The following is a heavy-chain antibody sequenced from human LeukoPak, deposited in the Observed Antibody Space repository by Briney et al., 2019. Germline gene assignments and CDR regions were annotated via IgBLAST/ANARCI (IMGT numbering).Heavy chain of an antibody. J-gene: IGHJ6*02. V-gene: IGHV3-21*01. CDR1: GFTFSSYS. CDR2: ISGSSSYI. Sequence: TGGSLRLSCAASGFTFSSYSMNWVRQAPGKGLEWVSSISGSSSYIYYADSVKGRFTISRDNAKNSLYLQMNSLRAEDTAVYYCARSLITMVRGVNGMDVWGQGTTVTVSS. D-gene: IGHD3-10*01. CDR3: ARSLITMVRGVNGMDV.